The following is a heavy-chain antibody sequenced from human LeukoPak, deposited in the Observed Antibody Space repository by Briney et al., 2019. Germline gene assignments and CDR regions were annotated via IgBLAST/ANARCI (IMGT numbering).Heavy chain of an antibody. D-gene: IGHD6-13*01. CDR3: ARVEYSSSWYVY. CDR2: ISRSSSTI. V-gene: IGHV3-48*01. J-gene: IGHJ4*02. Sequence: GGSLRLSFADSRLTFTNYSMNWVRQAPGKGLEWVTYISRSSSTIYHADSVKSRFTISRDNAKNSLYLQMNGLRAEDTAVYYCARVEYSSSWYVYWGQGTLVTVSS. CDR1: RLTFTNYS.